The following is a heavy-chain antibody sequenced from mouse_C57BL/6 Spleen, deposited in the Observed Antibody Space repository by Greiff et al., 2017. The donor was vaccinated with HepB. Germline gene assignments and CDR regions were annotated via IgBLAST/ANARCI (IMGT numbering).Heavy chain of an antibody. CDR2: IDPENGDT. D-gene: IGHD1-2*01. CDR1: GFNIKDDY. J-gene: IGHJ2*01. CDR3: TITSADY. Sequence: EVQLQQSGAELVRPGASVKLSCTASGFNIKDDYMHWVKQRPEQGLEWIGWIDPENGDTEYASKFQGKATITADTSSNTAYLQLSSLTSEDTAVYYLTITSADYWGQGTTLTVSS. V-gene: IGHV14-4*01.